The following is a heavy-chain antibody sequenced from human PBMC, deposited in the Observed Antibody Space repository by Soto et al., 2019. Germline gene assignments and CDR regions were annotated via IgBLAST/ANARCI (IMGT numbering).Heavy chain of an antibody. CDR1: GFIVSSNH. Sequence: SLRLSCAASGFIVSSNHMIWVRQAPGKGLEWVSLIYSNGGTYYADSVKGRFIISRDNSKNTLHLQMNSLRVEDTAVYYCARVLSGIDYWGQGTLVTVSS. V-gene: IGHV3-53*01. CDR2: IYSNGGT. D-gene: IGHD3-9*01. J-gene: IGHJ4*02. CDR3: ARVLSGIDY.